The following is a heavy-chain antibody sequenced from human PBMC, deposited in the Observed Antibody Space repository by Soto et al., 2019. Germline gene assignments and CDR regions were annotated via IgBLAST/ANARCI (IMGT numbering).Heavy chain of an antibody. V-gene: IGHV1-3*04. CDR2: INTGNGNT. D-gene: IGHD1-26*01. CDR3: ARAISSYVT. CDR1: GITYTTYA. Sequence: QVQLVQSGAEVKKPGASVKVSCKASGITYTTYAIHWVRQAPGQGLEWMGWINTGNGNTRYSQRFQGRVTLTTDTSASTAYMDLSSLTSEDTAVYYCARAISSYVTWGQGTLITVSS. J-gene: IGHJ5*02.